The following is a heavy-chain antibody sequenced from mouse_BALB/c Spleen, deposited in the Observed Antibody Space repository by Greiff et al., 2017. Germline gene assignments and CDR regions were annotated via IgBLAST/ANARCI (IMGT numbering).Heavy chain of an antibody. CDR1: GFSLTSYD. Sequence: QVQLQQSGPGLVAPSQSLSITCTVSGFSLTSYDISWIRQPPGKGLEWLGVIWTGGGTNYNSAFMSRLSISKDNSKSQVFLKMNSLQTDDTAIYYCVRDYYGSFYYFDYWGQGTTLTVSS. V-gene: IGHV2-9-2*01. CDR2: IWTGGGT. CDR3: VRDYYGSFYYFDY. J-gene: IGHJ2*01. D-gene: IGHD1-1*01.